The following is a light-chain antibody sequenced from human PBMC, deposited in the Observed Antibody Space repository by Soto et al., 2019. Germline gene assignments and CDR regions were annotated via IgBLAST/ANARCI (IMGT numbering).Light chain of an antibody. V-gene: IGLV2-11*01. Sequence: QSALTQPRSVSGSPGQSVTISCTGTSSDVGGYNYVSWYQQHPGKAPKLMIYDVSKRPSGVPDRFSGSKSGNTASLTISGLQAEDEADYYCCSYAGSYTSLHVFGTGTKVTVL. CDR2: DVS. CDR1: SSDVGGYNY. CDR3: CSYAGSYTSLHV. J-gene: IGLJ1*01.